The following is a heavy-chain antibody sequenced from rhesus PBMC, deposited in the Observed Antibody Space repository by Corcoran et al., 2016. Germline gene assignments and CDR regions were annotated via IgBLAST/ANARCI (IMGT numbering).Heavy chain of an antibody. J-gene: IGHJ4*01. CDR3: ARGGVVFGLVELFDY. Sequence: QLQLQESGPGLVKPSETLSVTCAVSGGSLRSSYWRRLRPAPGKGLEWIGYLYGRGRSTNNNPSLKGRVTLSVDTAKNQLSLKLSSVTAADTAVYYCARGGVVFGLVELFDYWGQGVLVTVSS. D-gene: IGHD3-3*01. CDR2: LYGRGRST. V-gene: IGHV4-169*01. CDR1: GGSLRSSY.